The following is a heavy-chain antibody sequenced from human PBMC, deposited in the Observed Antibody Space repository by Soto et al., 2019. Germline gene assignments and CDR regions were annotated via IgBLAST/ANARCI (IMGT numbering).Heavy chain of an antibody. J-gene: IGHJ3*02. CDR2: IIPIFGTA. V-gene: IGHV1-69*13. CDR1: GGTFSSYA. CDR3: ARDAMTTVKDDAFDI. D-gene: IGHD4-17*01. Sequence: SVKVSCKASGGTFSSYAISWVRQAPGQGLEWKGGIIPIFGTANYAQKFQGRVTITADESTSTAYMELSSLRSEDTAVYYCARDAMTTVKDDAFDIWGQGTMVTVSS.